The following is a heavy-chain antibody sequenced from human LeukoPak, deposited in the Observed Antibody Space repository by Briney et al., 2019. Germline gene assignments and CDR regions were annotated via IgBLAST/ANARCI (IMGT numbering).Heavy chain of an antibody. J-gene: IGHJ4*02. CDR1: GFTFSNAW. CDR3: TTDEVRYNWNYVDY. D-gene: IGHD1-20*01. V-gene: IGHV3-15*01. Sequence: GGSLRLSCAASGFTFSNAWMSWVRQAPGKGLEWVGRIKSITDGGTTDYAAPVKGRFTISRDDSKNTLYLQMNSLKTEDTAVYYCTTDEVRYNWNYVDYWGQGTLVTVSS. CDR2: IKSITDGGTT.